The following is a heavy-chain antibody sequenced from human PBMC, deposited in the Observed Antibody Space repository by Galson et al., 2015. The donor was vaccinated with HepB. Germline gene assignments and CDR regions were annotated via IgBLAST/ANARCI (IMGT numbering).Heavy chain of an antibody. J-gene: IGHJ5*02. CDR2: IYYSGST. D-gene: IGHD3-22*01. CDR1: GGSISSGGYY. V-gene: IGHV4-31*03. Sequence: TLSLTCTVSGGSISSGGYYWSWIRQHPGKGLEWIGYIYYSGSTYYNPSLKSRVTISVDTSKNQFSLKLSSVTAADTAVYYCARDLDSSGSNWFDPWGPGTLVTVSS. CDR3: ARDLDSSGSNWFDP.